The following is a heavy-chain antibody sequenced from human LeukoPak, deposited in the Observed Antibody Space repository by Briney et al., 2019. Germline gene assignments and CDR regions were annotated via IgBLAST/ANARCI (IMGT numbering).Heavy chain of an antibody. Sequence: SETLSLTCAVYGGSFSGYYWSWIRQPPGKGLEWIGEINHSGSTNYNPSLESRVTISVDTSKNQFSLKLSSVTAADTAVYYCARGSSSGWYRDAFDIWGQGTMVTVSS. V-gene: IGHV4-34*01. CDR3: ARGSSSGWYRDAFDI. D-gene: IGHD6-19*01. CDR2: INHSGST. CDR1: GGSFSGYY. J-gene: IGHJ3*02.